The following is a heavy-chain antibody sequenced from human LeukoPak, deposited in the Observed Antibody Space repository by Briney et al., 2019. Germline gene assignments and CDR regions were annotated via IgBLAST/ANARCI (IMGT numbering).Heavy chain of an antibody. CDR1: GFTFSSYA. Sequence: GGSLRLSCAASGFTFSSYAMSWVRQAPGVGLEWVSAISGSGGSTYYADSVKGRFTISRDNSKNTLYLQMNSLRAEDTAVYYCAKDPSYYDSSGYYDYYFDYWGQGTLVTVSS. D-gene: IGHD3-22*01. CDR3: AKDPSYYDSSGYYDYYFDY. J-gene: IGHJ4*02. V-gene: IGHV3-23*01. CDR2: ISGSGGST.